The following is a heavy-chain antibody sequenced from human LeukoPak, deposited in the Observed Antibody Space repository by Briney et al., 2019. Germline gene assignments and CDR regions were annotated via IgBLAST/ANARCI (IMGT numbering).Heavy chain of an antibody. J-gene: IGHJ4*02. V-gene: IGHV3-21*01. CDR2: ISTTSSYI. CDR3: AREQTYYASGSYYNVLDY. Sequence: GGSLRLSCTASGFNFSTYSMTWVRHAAENGQEWIPSISTTSSYIYYADSMKGRFTISRDNAKNSLYLQMNSLRAEDTAVYYCAREQTYYASGSYYNVLDYWGQGIRVTVSS. D-gene: IGHD3-10*01. CDR1: GFNFSTYS.